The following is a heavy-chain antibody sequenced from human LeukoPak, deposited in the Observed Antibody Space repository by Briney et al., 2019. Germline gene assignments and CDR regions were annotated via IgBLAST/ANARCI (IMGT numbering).Heavy chain of an antibody. J-gene: IGHJ4*02. Sequence: SETLSLTCTVSGGSISSYYWSWIRQPPGKGLEWIGYIYYSGSTYYNPSLESRVTISVDTSKNQFSLKLSSVTAADTAVYYCARVFSDYYDSSGYYYDYWGQGTLVTVSS. D-gene: IGHD3-22*01. CDR3: ARVFSDYYDSSGYYYDY. CDR1: GGSISSYY. CDR2: IYYSGST. V-gene: IGHV4-59*12.